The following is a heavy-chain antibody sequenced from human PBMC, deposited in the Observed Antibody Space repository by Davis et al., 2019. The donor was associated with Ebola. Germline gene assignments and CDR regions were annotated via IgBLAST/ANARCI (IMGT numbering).Heavy chain of an antibody. CDR2: IRSKANSYAT. Sequence: GESLKISCATSGFMFSASAIHWVRQASGKGLEWVGRIRSKANSYATTYAASVKGRFTISRDDSKNTAYLQMNSLKMDDTAMYYCTNRKNEYWGQGTLVTVSS. CDR3: TNRKNEY. V-gene: IGHV3-73*01. J-gene: IGHJ4*02. CDR1: GFMFSASA.